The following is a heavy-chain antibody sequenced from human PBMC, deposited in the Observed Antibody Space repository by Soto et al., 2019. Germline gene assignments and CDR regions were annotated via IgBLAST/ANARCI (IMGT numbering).Heavy chain of an antibody. CDR2: ISGSGGST. V-gene: IGHV3-23*01. J-gene: IGHJ4*02. CDR3: AKLNPESCSSTSCYGQQWLGPLDY. D-gene: IGHD2-2*01. Sequence: HPGGSLRLSCAASGFTFSIYAMSWVRQTPGKGLEWVSAISGSGGSTYYADSVKGRFTISRDNSKNTLYLQMNSLRAEDTAVYYCAKLNPESCSSTSCYGQQWLGPLDYWGQGTLVTVSS. CDR1: GFTFSIYA.